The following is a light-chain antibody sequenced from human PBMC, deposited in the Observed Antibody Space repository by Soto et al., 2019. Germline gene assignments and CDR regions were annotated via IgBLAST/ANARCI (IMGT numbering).Light chain of an antibody. CDR1: QSVLYSSTNKNY. CDR3: HQYRTTPLT. Sequence: DIVMTQSPDSLAVSLGERATINCKSSQSVLYSSTNKNYLAWYQQKPGQPPKLLIYWASTRESGVPDRFSGSGSGTDLTLTISSLQAEDVAVYYCHQYRTTPLTFGGGTKVEIK. V-gene: IGKV4-1*01. J-gene: IGKJ4*01. CDR2: WAS.